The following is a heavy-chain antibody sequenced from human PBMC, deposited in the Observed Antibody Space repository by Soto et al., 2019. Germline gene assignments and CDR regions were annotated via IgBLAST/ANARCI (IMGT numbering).Heavy chain of an antibody. D-gene: IGHD6-13*01. J-gene: IGHJ1*01. CDR2: ISGYNGNT. CDR1: GYTFSNYG. CDR3: ARGGSTWSAEYYQH. Sequence: QVQLVQSGAEVKKPGASVKVSCKASGYTFSNYGISWVRQAPGQGPEWMGWISGYNGNTNYAQTLQGRVTMTTDTSTSTAYMELRSLRSDDTAVYYCARGGSTWSAEYYQHWGQGTLVIVSS. V-gene: IGHV1-18*01.